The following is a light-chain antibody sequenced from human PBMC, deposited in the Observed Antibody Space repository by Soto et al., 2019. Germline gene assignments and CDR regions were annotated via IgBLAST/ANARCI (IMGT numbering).Light chain of an antibody. CDR2: GAS. J-gene: IGKJ1*01. Sequence: EIVLTQSPATLSLSAGVRAPVSCKASQIVSIYFAWYHQKLGKAPGLLIYGASTRAHGTPARFSGSGSATEFTRTINSLQSEDFAVYYGQQYNNWPRTFGQGTKVDI. V-gene: IGKV3-15*01. CDR3: QQYNNWPRT. CDR1: QIVSIY.